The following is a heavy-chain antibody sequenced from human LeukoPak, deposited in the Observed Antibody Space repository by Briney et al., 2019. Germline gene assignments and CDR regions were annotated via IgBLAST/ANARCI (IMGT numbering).Heavy chain of an antibody. CDR1: GFTFSSYG. V-gene: IGHV3-30*02. CDR2: IRYDGGNK. D-gene: IGHD6-19*01. Sequence: PGGSLRLSCAASGFTFSSYGMHWVRQAPGKGLEWVAFIRYDGGNKYYADSVKGRFTISRDNSKNTLYLQMNSLRAEDTAVYYCAKDREVAGMYYFDYWGQGTLVTVSS. J-gene: IGHJ4*02. CDR3: AKDREVAGMYYFDY.